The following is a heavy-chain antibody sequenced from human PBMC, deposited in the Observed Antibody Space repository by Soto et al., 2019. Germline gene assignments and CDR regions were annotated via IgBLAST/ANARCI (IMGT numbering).Heavy chain of an antibody. CDR1: GGSLSEYF. J-gene: IGHJ4*02. CDR3: AKNLPRTGRFDY. CDR2: IYYLGST. Sequence: SETLSLTCTVSGGSLSEYFWSWILQSPGKGLEWIGYIYYLGSTDYNPSLKSRVTISVDRSRNQFSLQVSSVTAADTAVYYCAKNLPRTGRFDYWGQGTVVTVSS. V-gene: IGHV4-59*08.